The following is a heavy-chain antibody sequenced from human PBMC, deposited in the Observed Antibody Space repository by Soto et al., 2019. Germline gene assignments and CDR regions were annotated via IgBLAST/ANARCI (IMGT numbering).Heavy chain of an antibody. CDR1: GDSMTNYY. J-gene: IGHJ6*02. CDR2: IYYSGTT. CDR3: AGLIPAIKIGNYYYHPLDV. D-gene: IGHD2-2*01. Sequence: PSETLSLTCTVSGDSMTNYYWSWVRQTPTKGLEYIGYIYYSGTTSYDPSFRNRVSISVDTSKNQFSLNLRSVTAADTAVYYCAGLIPAIKIGNYYYHPLDVWGRGTTVTVSS. V-gene: IGHV4-59*08.